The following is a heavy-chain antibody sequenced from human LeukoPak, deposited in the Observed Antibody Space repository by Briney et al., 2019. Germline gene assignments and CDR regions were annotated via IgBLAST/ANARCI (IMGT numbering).Heavy chain of an antibody. D-gene: IGHD2-2*01. CDR1: GGSFSGYY. CDR3: ARATLPAADYYYYYMDV. V-gene: IGHV4-34*01. Sequence: SETLSLTCAVYGGSFSGYYWSWIRQPPGKGLEWIGEINHSGSTNYNPSLKSRVTISVDKSKNQFSLKLSSVTAADTAVYYCARATLPAADYYYYYMDVWGKGTTVTVSS. J-gene: IGHJ6*03. CDR2: INHSGST.